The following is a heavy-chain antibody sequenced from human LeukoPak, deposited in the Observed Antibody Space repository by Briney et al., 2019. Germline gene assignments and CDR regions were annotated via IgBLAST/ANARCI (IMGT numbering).Heavy chain of an antibody. CDR1: GFTFSSYA. Sequence: GGSLRLSCAASGFTFSSYAMTWVRQAPGKGLEWVSYISSSGSTIYYADSVKGRFTISRDNAKNSLYLQMNSLRAEDTAVYYCARSTGYSSGWPDYWGQGTLVTVSS. J-gene: IGHJ4*02. D-gene: IGHD6-19*01. CDR3: ARSTGYSSGWPDY. CDR2: ISSSGSTI. V-gene: IGHV3-48*04.